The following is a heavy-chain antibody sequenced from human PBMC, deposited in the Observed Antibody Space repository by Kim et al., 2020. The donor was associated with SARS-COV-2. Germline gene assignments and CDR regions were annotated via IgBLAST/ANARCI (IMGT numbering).Heavy chain of an antibody. J-gene: IGHJ4*02. D-gene: IGHD5-18*01. CDR3: ARVRGGGYSYGEFDY. Sequence: GGSLRLSCAASGFTFSSYAMHWVRQAPGKGLEWVAVISYDGSNKYYADSVKGRFTISRDNSKNTLYLQMNILRAEDTAVYYCARVRGGGYSYGEFDYWGQGTLVTVSS. CDR2: ISYDGSNK. CDR1: GFTFSSYA. V-gene: IGHV3-30*04.